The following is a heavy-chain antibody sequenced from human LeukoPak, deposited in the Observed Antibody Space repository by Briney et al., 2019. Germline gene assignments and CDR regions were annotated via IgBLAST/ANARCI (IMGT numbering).Heavy chain of an antibody. CDR2: ITSDGSST. V-gene: IGHV3-74*01. Sequence: PGGSLRLSCAASGFTISNHWMHWVRQAPGKGLLWVSRITSDGSSTVYADSVRGRFTISRDNAKNTLYLQMNSLRAEDTAVYYCIRSSGWPDYWGQGTLVTVSS. D-gene: IGHD6-19*01. CDR3: IRSSGWPDY. J-gene: IGHJ4*02. CDR1: GFTISNHW.